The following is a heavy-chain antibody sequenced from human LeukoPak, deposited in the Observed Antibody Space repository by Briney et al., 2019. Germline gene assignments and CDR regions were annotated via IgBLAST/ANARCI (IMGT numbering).Heavy chain of an antibody. J-gene: IGHJ4*02. D-gene: IGHD6-13*01. V-gene: IGHV3-30*02. CDR1: GFIFSSYG. Sequence: PGGSLRLSCAASGFIFSSYGMHWVRQAPGKGLEWVAVIWYSESNKYYADSVKGRFTISRDNSKNTLYLQMNSLKYEDTAVYYCAKGSSNWRDYYYFDYWGQGTLVTVSS. CDR3: AKGSSNWRDYYYFDY. CDR2: IWYSESNK.